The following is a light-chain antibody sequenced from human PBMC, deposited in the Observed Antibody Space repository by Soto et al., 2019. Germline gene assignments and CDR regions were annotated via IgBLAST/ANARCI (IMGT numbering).Light chain of an antibody. J-gene: IGLJ2*01. CDR1: SSDIGGYYV. V-gene: IGLV2-14*01. CDR2: DVS. Sequence: QSALTQPASVSGSPGQSITISCSGTSSDIGGYYVYSWYQQSPGKAPKLMIFDVSDRPSVVANRFSGSNSATTASLTISGLPAEDDADYCGSSYKTSSTVVVFGGGTKLTVL. CDR3: SSYKTSSTVVV.